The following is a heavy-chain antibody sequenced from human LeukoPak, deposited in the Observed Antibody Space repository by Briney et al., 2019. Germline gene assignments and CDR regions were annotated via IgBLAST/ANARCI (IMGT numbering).Heavy chain of an antibody. J-gene: IGHJ1*01. D-gene: IGHD6-19*01. CDR3: AKNSVWYVYYFQH. CDR1: GCTFCPSA. CDR2: ISGSGGST. V-gene: IGHV3-23*01. Sequence: GGALRISCAASGCTFCPSAMTGVGQAPGKEREWVSAISGSGGSTYYAGPVKGRFTISRDNSKNTLYLQMNSLRTEETAVYYCAKNSVWYVYYFQHWGQGTLVTVSS.